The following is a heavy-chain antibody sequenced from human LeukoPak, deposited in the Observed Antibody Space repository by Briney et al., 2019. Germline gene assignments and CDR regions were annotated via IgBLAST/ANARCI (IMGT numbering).Heavy chain of an antibody. CDR3: AKDATPALGTVYMDV. CDR2: IGGSGDST. J-gene: IGHJ6*03. CDR1: GFTFSNYA. D-gene: IGHD6-13*01. Sequence: GGSLRLSCAASGFTFSNYAMNWVRQAPGKGLEWVSTIGGSGDSTYYADSVKGRFTMSRDNDKNSIYLQMNSLRAEDTAVYYCAKDATPALGTVYMDVWGKGTTVTISS. V-gene: IGHV3-23*01.